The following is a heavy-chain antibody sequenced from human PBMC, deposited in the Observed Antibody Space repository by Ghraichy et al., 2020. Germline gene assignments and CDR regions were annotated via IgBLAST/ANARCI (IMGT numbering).Heavy chain of an antibody. CDR1: GFTFSSYS. CDR3: ARGDDFWSGYWLHDY. D-gene: IGHD3-3*01. Sequence: GGSLRLSCAASGFTFSSYSMNWVRQAPGKGLEWVSSISSSSSYIYYADSVKGRFTISRDNAKNSLYLQMNSLRAEDTAVYYCARGDDFWSGYWLHDYWGQGTLVTVSS. CDR2: ISSSSSYI. J-gene: IGHJ4*02. V-gene: IGHV3-21*01.